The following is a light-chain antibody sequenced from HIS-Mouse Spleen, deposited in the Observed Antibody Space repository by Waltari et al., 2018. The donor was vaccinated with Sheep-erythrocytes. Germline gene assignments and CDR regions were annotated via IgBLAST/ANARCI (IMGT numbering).Light chain of an antibody. CDR2: QDS. J-gene: IGLJ2*01. Sequence: SYELTQPPSVSVSPGQTASITCPGDKLGDNYACWYQQKPGQSPVLVIQQDSKRPSGIPERFSGSNSGNTATLTISGTQAMDEADYYCQAWDSSHVVFGGGTKLTVL. CDR1: KLGDNY. V-gene: IGLV3-1*01. CDR3: QAWDSSHVV.